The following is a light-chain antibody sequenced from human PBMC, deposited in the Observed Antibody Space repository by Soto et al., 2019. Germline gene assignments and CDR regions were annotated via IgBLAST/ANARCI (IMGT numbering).Light chain of an antibody. CDR1: QSISSN. CDR2: GAS. CDR3: QHYNYWPFT. V-gene: IGKV3-15*01. J-gene: IGKJ2*01. Sequence: EIVMTQSPATLSVSPGERATLSCRASQSISSNLAWYQQKPGQAPTLLIYGASARATGIPARFSGSGSGTEFTLTLSSLQSEDFAVYYCQHYNYWPFTFGLGTKLEIK.